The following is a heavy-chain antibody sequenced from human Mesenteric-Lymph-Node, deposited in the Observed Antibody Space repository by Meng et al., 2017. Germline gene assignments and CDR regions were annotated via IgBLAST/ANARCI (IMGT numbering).Heavy chain of an antibody. D-gene: IGHD6-25*01. Sequence: GQMRGSGGGLVQPGGSLRLSCAAFGFPFSSYVMNWVRQAPGKGLEWVSGISGIGDRIFYADSVKGRFTISRDNSKNTLYLEMNSLRGEDTAIYYCARDHGSLNWFDPWGQGTLVTVSS. CDR3: ARDHGSLNWFDP. CDR2: ISGIGDRI. CDR1: GFPFSSYV. V-gene: IGHV3-23*01. J-gene: IGHJ5*02.